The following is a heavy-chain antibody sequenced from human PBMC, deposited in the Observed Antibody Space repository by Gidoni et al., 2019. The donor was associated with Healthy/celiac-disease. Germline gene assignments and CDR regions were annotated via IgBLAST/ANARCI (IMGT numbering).Heavy chain of an antibody. CDR1: GGSISSCSHY. J-gene: IGHJ4*02. Sequence: QLQLQESGPGLVKTSETLSLPCTVSGGSISSCSHYSGWIRQPPGKGLELIGSIYYSGSTYYTPSLKIRVTISVDTSKNQFSLKLSSVTAADTAVYDCARHPRPVQAIEYSSSSGDFDYWVQGTLVTVSS. CDR2: IYYSGST. D-gene: IGHD6-6*01. CDR3: ARHPRPVQAIEYSSSSGDFDY. V-gene: IGHV4-39*01.